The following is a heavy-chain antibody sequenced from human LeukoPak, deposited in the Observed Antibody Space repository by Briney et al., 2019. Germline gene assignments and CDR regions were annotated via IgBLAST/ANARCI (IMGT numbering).Heavy chain of an antibody. Sequence: SETLSLTCAVYGGSFSGYYWSWIRQPPGKGLEWIGEINHSGSTNYNPSLKSRVTISVDTSKNQFSLKLSSVTAADTAVYYCAKDLEIVVVVAAYFDYWGQGTLVTVSS. CDR1: GGSFSGYY. D-gene: IGHD2-15*01. CDR3: AKDLEIVVVVAAYFDY. CDR2: INHSGST. V-gene: IGHV4-34*01. J-gene: IGHJ4*02.